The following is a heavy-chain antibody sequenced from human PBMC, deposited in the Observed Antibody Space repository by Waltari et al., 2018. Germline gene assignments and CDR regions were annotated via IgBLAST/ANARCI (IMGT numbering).Heavy chain of an antibody. J-gene: IGHJ3*02. Sequence: QVQLVQSGAEVKKPGSSVKVSCKASGGTFSSYAISWVRQAPGQGLEWMGGIIPIFGTANYAQKFQGRVTITADESTSTAYMELSSLRSEDTAVYYCARGLYYDILTGYPTGGFDIWGQGTMVTVSS. V-gene: IGHV1-69*12. CDR1: GGTFSSYA. CDR2: IIPIFGTA. D-gene: IGHD3-9*01. CDR3: ARGLYYDILTGYPTGGFDI.